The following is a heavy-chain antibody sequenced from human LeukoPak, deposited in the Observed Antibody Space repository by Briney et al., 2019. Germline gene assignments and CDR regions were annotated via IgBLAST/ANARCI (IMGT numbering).Heavy chain of an antibody. CDR1: GVTFSSAA. D-gene: IGHD3-22*01. Sequence: AGSLRLSCAASGVTFSSAAMTWVRQAPGKGLEWVSTITGSDGRAYYGDSVKGRFTISRDYSKNTLHLQMNSLRVEDTAIYYCAKGPQLNSGYHPNYWGQGILVTVSS. V-gene: IGHV3-23*01. CDR2: ITGSDGRA. J-gene: IGHJ4*02. CDR3: AKGPQLNSGYHPNY.